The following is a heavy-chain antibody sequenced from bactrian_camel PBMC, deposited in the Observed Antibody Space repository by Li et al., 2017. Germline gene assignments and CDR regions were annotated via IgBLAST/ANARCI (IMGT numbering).Heavy chain of an antibody. CDR1: GDIDSGYC. D-gene: IGHD6*01. CDR2: LTDDYKP. Sequence: VQLVESGGGSVQAGGSLNLSCLASGDIDSGYCLGWFRKLPGKEREGVAALTDDYKPTYADFVKGRFTISHDNAKKTLYLQMNSLKPEDSAMYYCAASEYRTSWYCLTSETLTYEGRGTQVTVS. J-gene: IGHJ4*01. V-gene: IGHV3S53*01.